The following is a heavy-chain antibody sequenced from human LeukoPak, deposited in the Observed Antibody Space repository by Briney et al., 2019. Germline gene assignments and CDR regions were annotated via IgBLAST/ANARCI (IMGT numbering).Heavy chain of an antibody. CDR1: GGSISSGGYY. Sequence: SETLSLTCTVSGGSISSGGYYWSWIRRHPGKGLEWIGYIYYSGSTYYNPSLKSRVTISVDTPKNQFSLKLSSVTAADTAVYYCARAGTAMVHFDYWGQGTLVTVSS. J-gene: IGHJ4*02. CDR2: IYYSGST. V-gene: IGHV4-31*03. D-gene: IGHD5-18*01. CDR3: ARAGTAMVHFDY.